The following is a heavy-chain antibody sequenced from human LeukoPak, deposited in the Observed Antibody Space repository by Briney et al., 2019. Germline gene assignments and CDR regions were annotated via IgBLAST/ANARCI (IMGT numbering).Heavy chain of an antibody. CDR2: IPYGGSSN. J-gene: IGHJ6*02. CDR1: GFTFSSYS. Sequence: GRSLRLSCAASGFTFSSYSMHWVRQAPGKGPEWVAVIPYGGSSNYYADSVRGRFTISRDNSRNTLYLQMNTLRAEDTAVYYCAIGSRTKGSFYYYGLDVWGQGTTVTVSS. V-gene: IGHV3-30*03. D-gene: IGHD1-7*01. CDR3: AIGSRTKGSFYYYGLDV.